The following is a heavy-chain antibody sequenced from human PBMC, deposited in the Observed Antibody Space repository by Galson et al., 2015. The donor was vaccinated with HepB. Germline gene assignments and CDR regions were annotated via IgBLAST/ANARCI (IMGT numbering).Heavy chain of an antibody. CDR3: ARAPRRSYNYAMDV. CDR1: GGSVSSSSYY. CDR2: IYHIAST. V-gene: IGHV4-61*01. D-gene: IGHD1-1*01. J-gene: IGHJ6*02. Sequence: ETLSLTCSVSGGSVSSSSYYWTWIRQPPGKGLEWIGYIYHIASTNYNPSLKSRVFISGDTSKNQFTLKLSSLTAADTAVYYCARAPRRSYNYAMDVWGQGTTVTVSS.